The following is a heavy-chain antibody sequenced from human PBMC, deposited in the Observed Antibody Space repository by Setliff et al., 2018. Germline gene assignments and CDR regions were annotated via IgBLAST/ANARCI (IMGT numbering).Heavy chain of an antibody. CDR3: ARLGGLLVATMPFDY. CDR1: GFSITNGYY. D-gene: IGHD5-12*01. V-gene: IGHV4-38-2*01. Sequence: LSLTCAVSGFSITNGYYWGWIRQSPGRGLEWIANIFQSGITFYNPSLKSRVTMSLDTSTNQFSLKLRSVTAADTAVYYCARLGGLLVATMPFDYWGQGIPVTV. CDR2: IFQSGIT. J-gene: IGHJ4*02.